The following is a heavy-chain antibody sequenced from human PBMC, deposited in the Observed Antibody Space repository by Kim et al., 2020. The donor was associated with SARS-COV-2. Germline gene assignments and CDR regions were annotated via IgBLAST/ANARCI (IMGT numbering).Heavy chain of an antibody. J-gene: IGHJ4*02. Sequence: YDADSVKGRFTISRDNSKNTLYLQMNSLRAEDTAVYYCADLYCSGGSCWDWGQGTLVTVSS. V-gene: IGHV3-23*01. CDR3: ADLYCSGGSCWD. D-gene: IGHD2-15*01.